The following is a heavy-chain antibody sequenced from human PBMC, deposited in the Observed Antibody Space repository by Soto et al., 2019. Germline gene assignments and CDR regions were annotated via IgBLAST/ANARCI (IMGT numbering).Heavy chain of an antibody. J-gene: IGHJ6*02. CDR3: ARAAATIPLPYYYYGMDV. D-gene: IGHD6-25*01. CDR1: GYTFTGYY. CDR2: INPNSGGT. Sequence: ASVKVSCKASGYTFTGYYMHWVRQAPGQGLEWMGWINPNSGGTNYAQKFQGWVTMTRDTSISTAYMELSRLRSDDTAVYYCARAAATIPLPYYYYGMDVWGQGTTVTVS. V-gene: IGHV1-2*04.